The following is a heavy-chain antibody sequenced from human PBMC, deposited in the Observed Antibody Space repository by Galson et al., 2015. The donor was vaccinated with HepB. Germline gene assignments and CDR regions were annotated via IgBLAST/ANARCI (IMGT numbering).Heavy chain of an antibody. Sequence: SLRLSCAASGFTFSSYWMSWVRQAPGKGLEWVANIKQDGSERYYVDSVKGRFTISRDNAKNSLYLQMNSLRAEDTAVYYCARGSGGVLRYFDWLLGDYYFDYWGQGTLVTVSS. D-gene: IGHD3-9*01. CDR3: ARGSGGVLRYFDWLLGDYYFDY. J-gene: IGHJ4*02. CDR1: GFTFSSYW. CDR2: IKQDGSER. V-gene: IGHV3-7*01.